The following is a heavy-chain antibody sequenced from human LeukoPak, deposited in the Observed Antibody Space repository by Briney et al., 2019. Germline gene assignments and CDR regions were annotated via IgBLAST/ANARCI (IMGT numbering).Heavy chain of an antibody. Sequence: SETLSLTCTFSGGSISSGGYYWSWIRQHPGRGLEWIGYIYYSGCTYYNPSLKSRVTISVDTSKNQFSLKLSSVTAADTAVYYCARDHSGYGDFDYWGQGTLVTVSS. J-gene: IGHJ4*02. D-gene: IGHD5-12*01. CDR1: GGSISSGGYY. CDR2: IYYSGCT. CDR3: ARDHSGYGDFDY. V-gene: IGHV4-31*03.